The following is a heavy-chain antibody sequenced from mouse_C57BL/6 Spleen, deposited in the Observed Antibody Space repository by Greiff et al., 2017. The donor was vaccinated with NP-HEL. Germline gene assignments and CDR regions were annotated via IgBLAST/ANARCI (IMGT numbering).Heavy chain of an antibody. J-gene: IGHJ2*01. CDR2: IRNKANNHAT. D-gene: IGHD1-1*01. CDR1: GFTFSDAW. Sequence: EVKLEESGGGLVQPGGSMKLSCAASGFTFSDAWMDWVRQSPEKGLEWVAEIRNKANNHATYYAESVKGRFTISRDDSKSSVYLQMNSLRAEDTGIYYCTRVGFLLRGFDYWGQGTTLTVSS. CDR3: TRVGFLLRGFDY. V-gene: IGHV6-6*01.